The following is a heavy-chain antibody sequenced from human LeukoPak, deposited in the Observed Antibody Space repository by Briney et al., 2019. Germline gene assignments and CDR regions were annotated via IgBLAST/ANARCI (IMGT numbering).Heavy chain of an antibody. D-gene: IGHD3-22*01. CDR2: IYYSGST. J-gene: IGHJ4*02. Sequence: SETLSLTCTVSGGSISSYYWNWFRQPPGKGLEWIGHIYYSGSTNYNPSLKSRVTISVDTSKNQFSLKLSSVTAADTAVYYCARRDYYDLYYFGYWGQGTLVTVSS. CDR1: GGSISSYY. CDR3: ARRDYYDLYYFGY. V-gene: IGHV4-59*01.